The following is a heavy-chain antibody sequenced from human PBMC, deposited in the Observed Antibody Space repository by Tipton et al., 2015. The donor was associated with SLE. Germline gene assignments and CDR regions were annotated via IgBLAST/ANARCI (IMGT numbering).Heavy chain of an antibody. CDR3: ARDSVGLVDNYHYYYMDV. J-gene: IGHJ6*03. CDR1: GGSFSGYY. V-gene: IGHV4-34*11. Sequence: TLSLTCAVYGGSFSGYYWSWIRQPPGKGLEWIGYVYYSGSTNYNPSLRGRITTSVDTSKNQFSLKLTSVTAADTAVYYCARDSVGLVDNYHYYYMDVWGKGTTVTISS. D-gene: IGHD4-23*01. CDR2: VYYSGST.